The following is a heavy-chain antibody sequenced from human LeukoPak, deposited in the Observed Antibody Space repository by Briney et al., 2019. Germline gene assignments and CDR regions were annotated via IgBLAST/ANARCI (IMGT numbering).Heavy chain of an antibody. V-gene: IGHV1-69*05. J-gene: IGHJ4*02. D-gene: IGHD4-23*01. CDR2: IIPIFGTA. Sequence: SVKVSCKASGGTFSSYAISWVRQAPGQGLEWMGGIIPIFGTANYAQKFQGRVTITTDESTSTAYMELSSLRSEDTAGYYCASIMGYGGNGGARYWGQGTLVTVSS. CDR3: ASIMGYGGNGGARY. CDR1: GGTFSSYA.